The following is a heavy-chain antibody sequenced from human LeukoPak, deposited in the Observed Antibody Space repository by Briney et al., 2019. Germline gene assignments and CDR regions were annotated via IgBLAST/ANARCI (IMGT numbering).Heavy chain of an antibody. V-gene: IGHV3-30*18. CDR2: ISYDGSNK. Sequence: HPGGSLRLSCTASGLRFSDLWMHWVRQAPGKGLEWVAVISYDGSNKYYADSVKGRFTISRDNSKNTLYLQMNSLRAEDTAVYYCAKDGPIDYYDSSGYYSYFDYWGQGTLVTVSS. D-gene: IGHD3-22*01. CDR1: GLRFSDLW. CDR3: AKDGPIDYYDSSGYYSYFDY. J-gene: IGHJ4*02.